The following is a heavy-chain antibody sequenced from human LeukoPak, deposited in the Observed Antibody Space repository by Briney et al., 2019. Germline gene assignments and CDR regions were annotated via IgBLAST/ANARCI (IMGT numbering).Heavy chain of an antibody. Sequence: GGSLRLSCAASGFTFSSHNMNWVRQAPGKGLEWVSSISSSSSYIYYADSVKGRFTISRDNAKNSQYLQMNSLRAEDTAVYYCASARQYYYDSSGYYSIDYYYMDVWGKGTTVTVSS. D-gene: IGHD3-22*01. J-gene: IGHJ6*03. V-gene: IGHV3-21*04. CDR3: ASARQYYYDSSGYYSIDYYYMDV. CDR1: GFTFSSHN. CDR2: ISSSSSYI.